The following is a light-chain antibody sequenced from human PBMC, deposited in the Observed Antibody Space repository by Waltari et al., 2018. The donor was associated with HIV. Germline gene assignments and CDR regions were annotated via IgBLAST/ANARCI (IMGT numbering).Light chain of an antibody. CDR2: VAS. CDR1: QDIRSD. V-gene: IGKV1-17*01. Sequence: DIQMTQSPSSLSASVGDRVTISCRASQDIRSDLGWYQQKPGRGPKRLIYVASSLHGGVPSKFTGSGSGTHFTLTISSLQPEDFGTYFCLQHYAYPLTFGGGTKVDIK. J-gene: IGKJ4*01. CDR3: LQHYAYPLT.